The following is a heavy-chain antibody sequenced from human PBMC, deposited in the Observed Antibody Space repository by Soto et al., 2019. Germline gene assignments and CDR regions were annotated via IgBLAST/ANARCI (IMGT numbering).Heavy chain of an antibody. V-gene: IGHV4-39*01. CDR1: GGSIRRSTYY. J-gene: IGHJ5*02. Sequence: QSLTCTVSGGSIRRSTYYWGWIRQPPGKGREWIGSINYSGSTYYRPSLKSRVTISVDTSKNQFSLKLSSVTAADTAVYYCARQVPAAIKLGWFDPWGQGTLVTVSS. CDR3: ARQVPAAIKLGWFDP. CDR2: INYSGST. D-gene: IGHD2-2*02.